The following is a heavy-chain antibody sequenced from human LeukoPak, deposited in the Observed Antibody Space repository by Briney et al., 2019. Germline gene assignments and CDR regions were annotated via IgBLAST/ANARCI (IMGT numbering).Heavy chain of an antibody. J-gene: IGHJ3*02. CDR1: GFTFSSYE. Sequence: GGSLRLSCAASGFTFSSYEMNWVRQAPGKGLEWFSYISSSGSTIYYADSVKGRFTISRDNAKNSLYLQMNSLRAEDTAVYYCAREGYDYGAFDIWGQGTMVTVSS. CDR2: ISSSGSTI. CDR3: AREGYDYGAFDI. D-gene: IGHD3-22*01. V-gene: IGHV3-48*03.